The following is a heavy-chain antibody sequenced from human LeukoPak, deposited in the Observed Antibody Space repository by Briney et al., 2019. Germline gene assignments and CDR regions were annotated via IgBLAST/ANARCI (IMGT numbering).Heavy chain of an antibody. CDR1: GGSFSGYY. CDR3: ARHRRYSNYFDY. J-gene: IGHJ4*02. Sequence: SETLSLTCAVYGGSFSGYYWSWIRQPPGKGLEWIGEINHSGSTNYNPSLKSRVTISVDTSKNQFSLKLSSVTAADTAVYYCARHRRYSNYFDYWGQGTLVTVSS. CDR2: INHSGST. V-gene: IGHV4-34*01. D-gene: IGHD3-9*01.